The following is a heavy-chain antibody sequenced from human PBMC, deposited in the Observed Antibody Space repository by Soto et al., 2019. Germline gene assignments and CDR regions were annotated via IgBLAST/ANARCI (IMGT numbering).Heavy chain of an antibody. J-gene: IGHJ1*01. D-gene: IGHD1-26*01. CDR2: ISWNSGSI. CDR3: AKGVRGWELEYFQH. CDR1: GFTFDDYA. Sequence: EVQLVESGGGLVQPGRSLRLSCAASGFTFDDYAMHWVRQAPGKGLEWVSGISWNSGSIGYADSVKGRFTISRDNAKNSLYLQMNSLRAEDTALYYCAKGVRGWELEYFQHWGQGTLVTVSS. V-gene: IGHV3-9*01.